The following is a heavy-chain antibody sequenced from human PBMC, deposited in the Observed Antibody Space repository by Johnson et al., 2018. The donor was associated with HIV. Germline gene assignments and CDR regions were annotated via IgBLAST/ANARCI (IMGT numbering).Heavy chain of an antibody. CDR3: AKTSRGSSWFDAFDI. V-gene: IGHV3-23*04. CDR1: GFTVSSNY. D-gene: IGHD6-13*01. Sequence: VQLVESGGGLVQPGGSLRLSCAASGFTVSSNYMSWVRQAPGKGLEWVSYISSSGKSTYYADSVKGRFTISRDNSKNTLYLQMNSLRAEDTAVYYCAKTSRGSSWFDAFDIWGQGTMVTVSS. CDR2: ISSSGKST. J-gene: IGHJ3*02.